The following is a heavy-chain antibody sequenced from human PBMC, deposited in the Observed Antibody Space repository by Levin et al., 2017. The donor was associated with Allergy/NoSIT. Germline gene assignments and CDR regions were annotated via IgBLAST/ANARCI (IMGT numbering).Heavy chain of an antibody. J-gene: IGHJ5*02. CDR2: ISSSSSYI. Sequence: LSLTCAASGFTFSSYSMNWVRQAPGKGLEWVSSISSSSSYIYYADSVKGRFTISRDNAKNSLYLQMNSLRAEDTAVYYCARDRGAPHCSGGSCRRDWFDPWGQGTLVTVSS. CDR1: GFTFSSYS. D-gene: IGHD2-15*01. CDR3: ARDRGAPHCSGGSCRRDWFDP. V-gene: IGHV3-21*01.